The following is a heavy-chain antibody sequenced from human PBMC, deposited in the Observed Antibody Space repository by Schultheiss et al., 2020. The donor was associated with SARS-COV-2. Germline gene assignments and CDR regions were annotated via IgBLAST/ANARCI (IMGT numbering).Heavy chain of an antibody. V-gene: IGHV4-39*01. CDR1: GGSISSSSYY. CDR3: ARVIDWLPPYYYYYMDV. D-gene: IGHD3-9*01. Sequence: SETLSLTCTVSGGSISSSSYYWGWIRQPPGKGLEWIGSIYYSGSTYYNPSLKSRVTISVDTSKNQFSLKLSSVTAADTAVYYCARVIDWLPPYYYYYMDVWGKGTTVTVSS. J-gene: IGHJ6*03. CDR2: IYYSGST.